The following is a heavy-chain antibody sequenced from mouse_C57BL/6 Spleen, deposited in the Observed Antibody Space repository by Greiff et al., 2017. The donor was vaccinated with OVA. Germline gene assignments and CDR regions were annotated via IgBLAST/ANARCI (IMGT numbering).Heavy chain of an antibody. CDR2: IDPSDSYP. D-gene: IGHD3-2*02. CDR3: AREGEKHSSGLFDY. CDR1: GYTFTSYW. V-gene: IGHV1-69*01. Sequence: QVQLQQPGAELVMPGASVKLSCKASGYTFTSYWMHWVKQRPGQGLEWIGEIDPSDSYPNYNQKFKGKSTLTVDKSSSTAYMQLSSLTSEDSAVYYCAREGEKHSSGLFDYWGQGTTLTVSS. J-gene: IGHJ2*01.